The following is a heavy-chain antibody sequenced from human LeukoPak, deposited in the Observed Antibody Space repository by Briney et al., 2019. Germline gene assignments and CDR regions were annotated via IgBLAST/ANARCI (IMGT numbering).Heavy chain of an antibody. V-gene: IGHV3-23*01. D-gene: IGHD1-26*01. CDR1: GFTFCHFG. J-gene: IGHJ3*02. CDR2: VTGSATTT. Sequence: GGSLRLSCAASGFTFCHFGMSWVRQAPGKGLEWVSAVTGSATTTSYADSVKGRFTISRDNSQSILSLQMNSLRAEDTAIYYCVKHARVGTTTAFEIWGQGAMVTVSS. CDR3: VKHARVGTTTAFEI.